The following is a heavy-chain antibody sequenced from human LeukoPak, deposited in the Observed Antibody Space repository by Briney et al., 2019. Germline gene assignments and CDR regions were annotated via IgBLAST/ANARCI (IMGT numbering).Heavy chain of an antibody. V-gene: IGHV3-74*01. J-gene: IGHJ4*02. Sequence: GGSLRLSCEVSGFTVSTYWVHWVRHGPGKGLGWVARLSSDGRSTNYADFVKGRATISRDNAKNTLFLEMSGLRADDTAVYYCARSYNYRFDYWGQGTLVVVSS. CDR3: ARSYNYRFDY. D-gene: IGHD3-22*01. CDR2: LSSDGRST. CDR1: GFTVSTYW.